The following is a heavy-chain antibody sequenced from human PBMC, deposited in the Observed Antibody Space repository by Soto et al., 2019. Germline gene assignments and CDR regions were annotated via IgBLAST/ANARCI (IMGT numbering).Heavy chain of an antibody. J-gene: IGHJ5*02. V-gene: IGHV4-59*01. Sequence: QVQLQESGPGLLRPSGTLSLTCTVSGVSIDNFFWSWIRQIPGKGLVWIGYVCQGGATAYMSEGETTSYNPSLECRANIPLDLPKNQFSLMLTSVTAADTAVYYCERDRRGITVSSKPLGEWFDPWDQGTLVTVSS. CDR3: ERDRRGITVSSKPLGEWFDP. CDR1: GVSIDNFF. D-gene: IGHD6-19*01. CDR2: VCQGGATAYMSEGETT.